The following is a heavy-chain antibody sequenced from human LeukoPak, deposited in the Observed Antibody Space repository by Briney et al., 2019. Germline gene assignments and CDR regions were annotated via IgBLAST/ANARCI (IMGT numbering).Heavy chain of an antibody. CDR3: ARVLGRQIAVAGDDY. CDR1: GYTFTDYG. Sequence: ASVKVSCKASGYTFTDYGVHWVRQAPGQGLEWMGWISTYNGNTHYVQNLQDRVAMTTDVSTSTAFMELRSLRSDDTAVYYCARVLGRQIAVAGDDYWGQGTLVTVSS. J-gene: IGHJ4*02. CDR2: ISTYNGNT. V-gene: IGHV1-18*01. D-gene: IGHD6-19*01.